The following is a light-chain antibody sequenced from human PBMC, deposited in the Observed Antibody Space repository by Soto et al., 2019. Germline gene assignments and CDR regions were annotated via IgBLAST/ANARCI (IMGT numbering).Light chain of an antibody. Sequence: EIVMTQSPASLSVSPGDGATLSCRASQSVASNVAWYQQRPGQGPRLLIHGASTRPVGVPARFSGSGTGTDFALTIRSLQSEDFAVYYCQQYQNWPPQYTVGQGKKLQIK. V-gene: IGKV3-15*01. CDR1: QSVASN. CDR2: GAS. J-gene: IGKJ2*01. CDR3: QQYQNWPPQYT.